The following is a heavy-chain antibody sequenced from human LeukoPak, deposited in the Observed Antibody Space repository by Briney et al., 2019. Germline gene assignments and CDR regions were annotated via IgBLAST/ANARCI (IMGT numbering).Heavy chain of an antibody. J-gene: IGHJ6*02. Sequence: ASVKVSCKASGYTFSSYGISWVRQAPGQGLDWMGWISADNGNTNYAQKFQGRVTMTTDTSTSTAYMELRSLRSDDTAVYYCARDSIANTIFGLRGYGMDVWGQGTTVTVSS. CDR1: GYTFSSYG. D-gene: IGHD3-3*01. CDR3: ARDSIANTIFGLRGYGMDV. CDR2: ISADNGNT. V-gene: IGHV1-18*01.